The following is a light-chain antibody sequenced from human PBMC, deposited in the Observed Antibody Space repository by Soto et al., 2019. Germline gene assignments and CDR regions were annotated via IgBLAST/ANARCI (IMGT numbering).Light chain of an antibody. CDR1: QSVGTY. Sequence: EIVMTQSPATLSVSPGERATLSCRASQSVGTYLAWYQQKPGQAPRLLIFGASTRATGIPARFSGGGSGSEFTLTISGLQSEDFAVYSCQRYNNWPLVTFGGGTKVEIK. J-gene: IGKJ4*01. CDR3: QRYNNWPLVT. CDR2: GAS. V-gene: IGKV3-15*01.